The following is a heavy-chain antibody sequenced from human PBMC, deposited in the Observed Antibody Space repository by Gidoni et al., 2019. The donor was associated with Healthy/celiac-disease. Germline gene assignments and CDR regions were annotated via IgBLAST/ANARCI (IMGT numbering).Heavy chain of an antibody. CDR2: ISGSGGST. Sequence: EVQLLESGEGLVQPGGSLRLSCAASGFTFSSYAMSWVRQAPGKGLEWVSAISGSGGSTYYADSVKGRFTISRDNSKNTLYLQMNSLRAEDTAVYYCASPGDCSGGSCYYYYYGMDVWGQGTTVTVSS. D-gene: IGHD2-15*01. J-gene: IGHJ6*02. CDR3: ASPGDCSGGSCYYYYYGMDV. V-gene: IGHV3-23*01. CDR1: GFTFSSYA.